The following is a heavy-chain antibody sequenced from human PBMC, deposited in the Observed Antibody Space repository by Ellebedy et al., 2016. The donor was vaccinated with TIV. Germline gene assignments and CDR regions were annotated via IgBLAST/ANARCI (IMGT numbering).Heavy chain of an antibody. J-gene: IGHJ4*02. V-gene: IGHV3-48*02. D-gene: IGHD3-10*01. CDR1: GFSISSYS. CDR3: ARESDSGSYYNV. Sequence: GESLKISCAASGFSISSYSMNWVRRAPGKGLEWVAYIRNTGERTFYPDSVKGRFTISRDTVKNSLYLQMNSLRDEDTATYYCARESDSGSYYNVWGQGTLVTVSS. CDR2: IRNTGERT.